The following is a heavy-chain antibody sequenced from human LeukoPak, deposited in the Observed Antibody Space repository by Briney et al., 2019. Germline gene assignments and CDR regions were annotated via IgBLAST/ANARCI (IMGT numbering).Heavy chain of an antibody. Sequence: SETLSLTYTLSGVSISIFYRTSIRQPPGQGLECMGNINHSVSTRNNPSLKTRVTICLDMQKNQLSLELHSVTATDTAVYYCGRAPNDAWKDHHPGGLYYMDVWAKGTTVIVSS. V-gene: IGHV4-59*01. D-gene: IGHD1-1*01. CDR2: INHSVST. J-gene: IGHJ6*03. CDR1: GVSISIFY. CDR3: GRAPNDAWKDHHPGGLYYMDV.